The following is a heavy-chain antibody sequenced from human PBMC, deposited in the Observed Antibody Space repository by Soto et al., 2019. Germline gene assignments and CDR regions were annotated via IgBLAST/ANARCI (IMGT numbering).Heavy chain of an antibody. CDR2: IDPSDSYT. J-gene: IGHJ4*02. Sequence: AEPLKISCDCSGYSCTIDWISLVLQMPGKGLEWMGRIDPSDSYTNYSPSFQGHVTISADKSISTAYLQWSSLKASDTAMYYCARQNSGSYYYFDYWGQGTPVTVSS. D-gene: IGHD1-26*01. CDR3: ARQNSGSYYYFDY. CDR1: GYSCTIDW. V-gene: IGHV5-10-1*01.